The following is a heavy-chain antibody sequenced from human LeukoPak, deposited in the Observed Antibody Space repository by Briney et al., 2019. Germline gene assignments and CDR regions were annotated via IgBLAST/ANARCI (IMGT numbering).Heavy chain of an antibody. D-gene: IGHD1-26*01. Sequence: SETLSLTCTVSGGSISSSSYYWGWIRQPPGKGLEWIGSIYYSGSTYYNPSLKSRVTISVDTSKSQFSLKLSSVTAADTAVYYCARGTDYLFDYWGQGTLVTVSS. J-gene: IGHJ4*02. V-gene: IGHV4-39*01. CDR3: ARGTDYLFDY. CDR2: IYYSGST. CDR1: GGSISSSSYY.